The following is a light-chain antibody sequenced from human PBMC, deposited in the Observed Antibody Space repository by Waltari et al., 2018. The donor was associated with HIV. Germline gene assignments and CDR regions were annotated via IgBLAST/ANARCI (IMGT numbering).Light chain of an antibody. J-gene: IGLJ2*01. CDR2: RNN. Sequence: QSVLTQPPSASGTPGQRVTISCSGSSSTVGSNSVHWYQQLPGTTPKPLIYRNNQRPSGVPDRFSGSKSGTSASLAISGLRSEDEADYYCAVWDDTLSGHLVFGGGTKLTVL. V-gene: IGLV1-47*01. CDR3: AVWDDTLSGHLV. CDR1: SSTVGSNS.